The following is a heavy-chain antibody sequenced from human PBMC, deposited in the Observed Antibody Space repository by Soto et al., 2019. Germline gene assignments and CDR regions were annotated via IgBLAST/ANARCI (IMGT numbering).Heavy chain of an antibody. Sequence: QIHLVQSGADVKKPGASVTISCQTSGYSFTEFGLHWVRQAPGHRLEWLGWVNTGNGDTRYPQNLQGRITITRDTAATTAYMQLNSLRSEDTAVYYCAREYYDTLAGRYFDPWGQGTVITVSS. J-gene: IGHJ5*02. CDR3: AREYYDTLAGRYFDP. CDR2: VNTGNGDT. V-gene: IGHV1-3*04. D-gene: IGHD3-9*01. CDR1: GYSFTEFG.